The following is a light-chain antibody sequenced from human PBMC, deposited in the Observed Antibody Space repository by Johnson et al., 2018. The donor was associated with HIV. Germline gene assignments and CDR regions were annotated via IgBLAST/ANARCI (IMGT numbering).Light chain of an antibody. CDR3: GTWDRSLSTPNYV. CDR1: SSNIGKNY. V-gene: IGLV1-51*01. Sequence: QPVLTQPPSVSAAPGQMVSISCSGSSSNIGKNYVSWYQHLPGTAPKVLIYDNDKRPSGIPDRFSGSKSGTSATLGISGLQTGDEADHSCGTWDRSLSTPNYVVGAGTKVTVL. J-gene: IGLJ1*01. CDR2: DND.